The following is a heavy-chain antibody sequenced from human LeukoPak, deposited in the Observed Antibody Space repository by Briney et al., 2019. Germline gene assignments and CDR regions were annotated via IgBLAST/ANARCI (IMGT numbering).Heavy chain of an antibody. CDR3: ASLPTVTTGGYYFDY. J-gene: IGHJ4*02. CDR2: IYSGGST. V-gene: IGHV3-66*01. D-gene: IGHD4-17*01. CDR1: GFTVSSNY. Sequence: PGGSLTPSCAASGFTVSSNYMSWVRQAPGKGLEWVSVIYSGGSTYYADSVKGRFPISRDNSKNTLYLQMNSLRAEDTAVYYCASLPTVTTGGYYFDYWGQGTLVTVSS.